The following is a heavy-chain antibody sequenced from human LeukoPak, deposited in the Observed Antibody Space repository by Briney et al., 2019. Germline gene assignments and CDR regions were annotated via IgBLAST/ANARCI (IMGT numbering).Heavy chain of an antibody. D-gene: IGHD6-6*01. CDR2: IWYDGSNK. CDR1: GFTFGSYG. CDR3: ARDGYSSSSSLYYFDY. V-gene: IGHV3-33*01. J-gene: IGHJ4*02. Sequence: GGSLRLSCAASGFTFGSYGMHWVRQAPGKGLEWVAVIWYDGSNKYYADSVKGRFTISRDNSKNTLYLQMNSLRAEDTAVYYCARDGYSSSSSLYYFDYWGQGTLVTVSS.